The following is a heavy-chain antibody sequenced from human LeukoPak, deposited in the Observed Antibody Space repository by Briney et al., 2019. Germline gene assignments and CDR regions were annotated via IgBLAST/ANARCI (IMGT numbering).Heavy chain of an antibody. Sequence: SETLSLTCTVSGGSISSSSYYWGWIRQPPGKGLEWIGSIYYSGSTYYNPSLKSRVTISVDTSKNQFSLKLSSVTAADTAVYYCARQFRDGYNFWGQGTLVTVSS. CDR1: GGSISSSSYY. CDR2: IYYSGST. V-gene: IGHV4-39*01. J-gene: IGHJ4*02. D-gene: IGHD5-24*01. CDR3: ARQFRDGYNF.